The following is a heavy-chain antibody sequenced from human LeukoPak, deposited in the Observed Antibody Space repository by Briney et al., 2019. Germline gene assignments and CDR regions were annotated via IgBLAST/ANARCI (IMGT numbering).Heavy chain of an antibody. CDR3: ARTPRYYFGSGSYLDY. CDR2: ISAYNGNT. Sequence: GASVKVSCKASGYTFTSYGISWVRQAPGQGLEWMGWISAYNGNTNYAQKFQGRVTMTRDTSISTAYMELSRLRSDDTAVYYCARTPRYYFGSGSYLDYWGQGSLVTVSS. D-gene: IGHD3-10*01. J-gene: IGHJ4*02. CDR1: GYTFTSYG. V-gene: IGHV1-18*01.